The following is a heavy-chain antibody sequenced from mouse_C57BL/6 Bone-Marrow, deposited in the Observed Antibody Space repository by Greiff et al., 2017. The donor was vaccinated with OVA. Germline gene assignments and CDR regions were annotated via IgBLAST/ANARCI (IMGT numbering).Heavy chain of an antibody. J-gene: IGHJ2*01. D-gene: IGHD4-1*01. V-gene: IGHV5-9-1*02. Sequence: EVKLVESGEGLVKPGGSLKLSCAASGFTFSSYAMSWVRQTPEKRLEWVAYISSGGDYIYYADTVKGRFTISRDNARNTLYLQMSSPKSEDTAMYYCTREGNWDYFDYWGQGTTLTVSS. CDR1: GFTFSSYA. CDR2: ISSGGDYI. CDR3: TREGNWDYFDY.